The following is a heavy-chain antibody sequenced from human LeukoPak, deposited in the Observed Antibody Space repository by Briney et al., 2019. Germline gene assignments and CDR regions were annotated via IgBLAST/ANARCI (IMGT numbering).Heavy chain of an antibody. Sequence: GGSLRLSCAASGFTFSSYAMSWVRQAPGKGLEWVSAISGSGGSTYYADSVKGRFTISRDNSKSTLYLQMNSLRAEDTAVYYCAKDLVEGPSSSGYSPCFDYWGQGTLVTVSS. V-gene: IGHV3-23*01. CDR1: GFTFSSYA. J-gene: IGHJ4*02. CDR2: ISGSGGST. CDR3: AKDLVEGPSSSGYSPCFDY. D-gene: IGHD3-22*01.